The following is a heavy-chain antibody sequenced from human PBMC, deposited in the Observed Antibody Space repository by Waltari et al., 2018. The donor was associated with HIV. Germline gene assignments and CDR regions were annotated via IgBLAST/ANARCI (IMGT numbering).Heavy chain of an antibody. D-gene: IGHD2-2*01. CDR3: AKSSISPVGAFDI. Sequence: EVQLLESGGGLVQPGGSLRLSCAASGFTFSSYAMSWVRQAPGKGLEVVSAISVSGGSTYYADSVKGRFTISRDNSKNTLYLQMNSLRAEDTAVYYCAKSSISPVGAFDIWGLGTMVTVSS. J-gene: IGHJ3*02. CDR2: ISVSGGST. V-gene: IGHV3-23*01. CDR1: GFTFSSYA.